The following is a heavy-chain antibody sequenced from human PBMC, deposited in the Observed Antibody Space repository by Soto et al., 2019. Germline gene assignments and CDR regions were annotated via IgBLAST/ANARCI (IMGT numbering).Heavy chain of an antibody. CDR1: VGSISSYY. CDR3: ARDSLYYDFWSGYPDYGMDV. CDR2: IYYSGST. J-gene: IGHJ6*01. Sequence: SETLSLTCTFSVGSISSYYWSWIRQPPGKGLEWIGYIYYSGSTNYNPSLKSRVTISVDTSKNQFSLKLSSVTAADTAVYYCARDSLYYDFWSGYPDYGMDVWRQGTPVTVSS. V-gene: IGHV4-59*12. D-gene: IGHD3-3*01.